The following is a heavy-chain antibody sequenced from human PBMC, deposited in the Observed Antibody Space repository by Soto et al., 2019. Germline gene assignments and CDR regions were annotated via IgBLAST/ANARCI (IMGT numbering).Heavy chain of an antibody. Sequence: EVQLLESGGGLVQPGGSLRLSCAASGLTFSNYVMNWVRQAPGKGLEWVSGISGGGGTIDYADSVKGRFTISRDNSKNTLYLQMNSLRVDDTAVYHGAYGRSGVWGQGTLVTVSS. CDR2: ISGGGGTI. CDR1: GLTFSNYV. V-gene: IGHV3-23*01. J-gene: IGHJ4*02. CDR3: AYGRSGV. D-gene: IGHD3-10*01.